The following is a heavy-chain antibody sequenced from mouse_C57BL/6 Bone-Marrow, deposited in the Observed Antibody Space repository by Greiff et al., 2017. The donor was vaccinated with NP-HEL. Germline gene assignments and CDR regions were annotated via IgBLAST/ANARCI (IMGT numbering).Heavy chain of an antibody. CDR2: IDPNSGGT. J-gene: IGHJ3*01. CDR1: GYTFTSYW. D-gene: IGHD2-12*01. V-gene: IGHV1-72*01. CDR3: ERARTSYNPAWFAY. Sequence: VQLQQPGAELVKPGASVKLSCKASGYTFTSYWMHWVKQRPGRGLEWIGRIDPNSGGTKYNEKFKSKATLTVDKPSSPAYMQRNSLTSEDSAVYYYERARTSYNPAWFAYWGQGTLVTVSA.